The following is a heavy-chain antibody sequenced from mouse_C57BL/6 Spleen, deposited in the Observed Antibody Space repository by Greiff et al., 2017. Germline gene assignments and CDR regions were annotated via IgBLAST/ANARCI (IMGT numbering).Heavy chain of an antibody. CDR3: ARSGDYGYAMGY. V-gene: IGHV1-80*01. CDR2: IYPGDGDT. D-gene: IGHD2-4*01. J-gene: IGHJ4*01. Sequence: QVQLQQSGAELVKPGASVKISCKASGYAFSSYWMNWVKQRPGKGLEWIGQIYPGDGDTNYNGKFKGKATLTADKSSSTAYMQLSSLTSEDSAVYFCARSGDYGYAMGYWGQGTSVTVSS. CDR1: GYAFSSYW.